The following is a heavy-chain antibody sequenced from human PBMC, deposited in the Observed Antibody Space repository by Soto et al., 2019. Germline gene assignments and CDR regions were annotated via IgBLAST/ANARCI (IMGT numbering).Heavy chain of an antibody. Sequence: ASVKVSCKASGYSFTSYGISWVRQAPGQGLEWMGWIRAYNGNTNYAQKLRGRVTMTTDTSTSIAYMDLRSLRSDDTAVYYCARYYGFDWFPTLTDYFYYGMHVWGQGTTVTVSS. D-gene: IGHD3-9*01. V-gene: IGHV1-18*01. CDR1: GYSFTSYG. CDR2: IRAYNGNT. J-gene: IGHJ6*02. CDR3: ARYYGFDWFPTLTDYFYYGMHV.